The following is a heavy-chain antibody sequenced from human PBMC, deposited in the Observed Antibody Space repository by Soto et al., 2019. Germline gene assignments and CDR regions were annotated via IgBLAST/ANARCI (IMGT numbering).Heavy chain of an antibody. CDR2: MNPNSGNT. Sequence: QVQLVQSGAEVKKPGASVKVSCRASGYTFTSYDINWVRQATGQGLEWMGWMNPNSGNTGYAQKFQGRVTMTKNTPLSTAYMEPSSLTSDDTAVYYCARSTNDYGDRHWGQGTLVTVSS. J-gene: IGHJ4*02. V-gene: IGHV1-8*01. CDR1: GYTFTSYD. D-gene: IGHD4-17*01. CDR3: ARSTNDYGDRH.